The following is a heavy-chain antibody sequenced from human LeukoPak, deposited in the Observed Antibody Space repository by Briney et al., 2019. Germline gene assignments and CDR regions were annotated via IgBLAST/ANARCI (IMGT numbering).Heavy chain of an antibody. D-gene: IGHD1-7*01. CDR1: GFTFSSYG. Sequence: PGGTLRLSCAASGFTFSSYGMSWVRQAPGKGVEWVSLISWDGGSTYYADSVKGRFTISRDNSKNSLYLQMNSLRTEDTALYYCAKAKGITGTTRYYFDYWGQGTLVTVSS. CDR2: ISWDGGST. CDR3: AKAKGITGTTRYYFDY. V-gene: IGHV3-43*01. J-gene: IGHJ4*02.